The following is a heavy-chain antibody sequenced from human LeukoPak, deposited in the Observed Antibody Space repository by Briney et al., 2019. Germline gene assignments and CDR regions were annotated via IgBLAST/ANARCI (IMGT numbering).Heavy chain of an antibody. J-gene: IGHJ5*02. D-gene: IGHD1-14*01. CDR2: IYSTGTT. CDR3: ARARPDTTSPTTVGRFDP. CDR1: GDSISSGGFY. Sequence: SQTLSLICSVSGDSISSGGFYWHWIRQHPEKGLEWIGYIYSTGTTYYNPSLTSRLTMSLDTSKNQFSLKVTSVTAADTAVYFCARARPDTTSPTTVGRFDPWGQGTLVTVSS. V-gene: IGHV4-31*03.